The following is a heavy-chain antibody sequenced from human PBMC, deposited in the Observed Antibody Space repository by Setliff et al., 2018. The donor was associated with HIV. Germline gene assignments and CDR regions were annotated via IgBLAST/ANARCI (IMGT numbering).Heavy chain of an antibody. J-gene: IGHJ4*02. CDR2: INPNSGGT. V-gene: IGHV1-2*04. CDR1: GYTFTAYY. CDR3: ARDRQQWLVYFDY. D-gene: IGHD6-19*01. Sequence: ASVKVSCKASGYTFTAYYMHWVRQAPGQGLGWMGWINPNSGGTNYAQKFQGWVTMTRDTSISTAYMELTRLKSDDTAVYYCARDRQQWLVYFDYWGQGTLVTVSS.